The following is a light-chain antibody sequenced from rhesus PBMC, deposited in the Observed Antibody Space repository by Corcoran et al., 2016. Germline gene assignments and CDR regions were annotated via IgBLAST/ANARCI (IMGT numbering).Light chain of an antibody. Sequence: DVVMTQSPLSLPVTPGQPASISCRSSQSLLHSNGNTYLSWFLQKPGQPPRRLIYKVSNRESGVPDRVMGSGAGTDFTLKISRVEAEDVGVYYCMQGTHWPPTFGQGTKVEIK. CDR2: KVS. CDR3: MQGTHWPPT. V-gene: IGKV2-64*01. CDR1: QSLLHSNGNTY. J-gene: IGKJ1*01.